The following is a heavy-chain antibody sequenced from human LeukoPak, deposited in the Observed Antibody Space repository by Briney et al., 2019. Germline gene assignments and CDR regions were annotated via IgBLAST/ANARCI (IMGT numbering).Heavy chain of an antibody. Sequence: SLKVSCKASGGTFSSYAIIWVRQAPGQGLEWMGGIIPIFGTANYAQKFQGRVTITADKSTSTAYMELSSLRSEDTAVYYCARPPPAYCSSTSCYTYFQHWGQGTLVTVSS. D-gene: IGHD2-2*02. CDR1: GGTFSSYA. J-gene: IGHJ1*01. CDR3: ARPPPAYCSSTSCYTYFQH. V-gene: IGHV1-69*06. CDR2: IIPIFGTA.